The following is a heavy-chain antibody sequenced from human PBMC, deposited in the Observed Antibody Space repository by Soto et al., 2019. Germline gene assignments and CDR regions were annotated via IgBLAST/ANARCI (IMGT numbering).Heavy chain of an antibody. V-gene: IGHV4-30-2*01. CDR2: IYHSGST. CDR1: GGSISSGGYS. Sequence: SETLSLTCAVSGGSISSGGYSWSWIRQPPGKGLEWIGYIYHSGSTYYNPSLKSRVTISVDRSKNQFSLKLSSVTAADTAVYYCARLPDRWGKGTLGTVS. J-gene: IGHJ5*02. CDR3: ARLPDR.